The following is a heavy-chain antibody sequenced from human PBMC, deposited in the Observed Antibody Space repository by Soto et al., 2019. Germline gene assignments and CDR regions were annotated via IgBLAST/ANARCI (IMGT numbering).Heavy chain of an antibody. CDR3: ARQPVYSFPTVYATNYFHF. CDR2: IYYSGDT. Sequence: SETLSLTCTVSGGSISSNNYYCGWIRQPPGKGLEWIGSIYYSGDTYYYPSLESRVTMSVYTSKSQFSLKLSSVTAADTAVYYCARQPVYSFPTVYATNYFHFWCQGHVVTVSS. CDR1: GGSISSNNYY. V-gene: IGHV4-39*01. J-gene: IGHJ4*02. D-gene: IGHD2-8*01.